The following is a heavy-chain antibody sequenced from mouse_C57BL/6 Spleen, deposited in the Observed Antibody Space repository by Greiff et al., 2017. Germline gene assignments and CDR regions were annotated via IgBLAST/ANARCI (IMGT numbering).Heavy chain of an antibody. CDR3: ARAGTGGYCDY. D-gene: IGHD4-1*01. Sequence: VQLKESGAELVKPGASVKLSCTASGFNITDYYMHWVKQRTEQGLEWIGRIDPEDGGTNYAPKFQGKATITADTSSNTAYLALHSLTSGDTAVXYCARAGTGGYCDYWAKAPLSQSPQ. CDR1: GFNITDYY. CDR2: IDPEDGGT. J-gene: IGHJ2*01. V-gene: IGHV14-2*01.